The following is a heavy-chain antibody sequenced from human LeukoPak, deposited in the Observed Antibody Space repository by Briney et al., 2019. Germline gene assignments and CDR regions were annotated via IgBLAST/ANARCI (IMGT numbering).Heavy chain of an antibody. CDR2: IIPIFGTA. CDR3: ARGTGTIFGVPLNYYYGMDV. CDR1: GGTFSSYA. Sequence: ASVKVSCKASGGTFSSYAISWVRQAPGQGLEWMGGIIPIFGTANYAQKFQGRVTITADESTSTAYMELSSLRSEDTAVYYCARGTGTIFGVPLNYYYGMDVWGQGTMVTVSS. D-gene: IGHD3-3*01. V-gene: IGHV1-69*13. J-gene: IGHJ6*02.